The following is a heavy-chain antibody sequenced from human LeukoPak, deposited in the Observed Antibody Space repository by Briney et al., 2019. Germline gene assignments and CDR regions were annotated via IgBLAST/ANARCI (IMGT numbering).Heavy chain of an antibody. CDR1: GGSFIGYY. D-gene: IGHD3-22*01. CDR2: INHSGST. Sequence: PSETLSLTCAVYGGSFIGYYWSWIRQPPGKGLEWIGEINHSGSTNYNPSLKSRVTISVDTSKNQFSLKLSSVTAADTAVYYCARSRSDYDSSGYYYEHFDYWGQGTLVTVSS. V-gene: IGHV4-34*01. J-gene: IGHJ4*02. CDR3: ARSRSDYDSSGYYYEHFDY.